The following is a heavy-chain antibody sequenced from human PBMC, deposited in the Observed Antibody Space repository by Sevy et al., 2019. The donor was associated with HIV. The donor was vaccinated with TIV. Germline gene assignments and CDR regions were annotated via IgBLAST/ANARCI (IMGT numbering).Heavy chain of an antibody. CDR3: RGVGTTTNFDY. J-gene: IGHJ4*02. CDR1: GFIFNSYG. D-gene: IGHD1-26*01. Sequence: GESLKISCAASGFIFNSYGMSWVRQAPGKGMEWVSGISGSGGSIYYADSVKGRFTISRDNFKNTLYLQMNSLRAEDTAVYYCRGVGTTTNFDYWGQGTLVTVSS. CDR2: ISGSGGSI. V-gene: IGHV3-23*01.